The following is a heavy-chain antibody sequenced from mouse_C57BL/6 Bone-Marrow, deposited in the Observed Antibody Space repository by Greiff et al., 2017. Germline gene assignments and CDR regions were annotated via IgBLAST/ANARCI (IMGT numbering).Heavy chain of an antibody. Sequence: VQLQQSGAELARPGASVKLSCKASGYTFTSYGISWVKQRTGQGLEWIGEIYPRSGNTYYNEKFKGKATLTADKSSSTAYMELRSLTSEDSAVYFCARSAYYSNPFAYWGQGTLVTVSA. CDR1: GYTFTSYG. CDR2: IYPRSGNT. V-gene: IGHV1-81*01. CDR3: ARSAYYSNPFAY. D-gene: IGHD2-5*01. J-gene: IGHJ3*01.